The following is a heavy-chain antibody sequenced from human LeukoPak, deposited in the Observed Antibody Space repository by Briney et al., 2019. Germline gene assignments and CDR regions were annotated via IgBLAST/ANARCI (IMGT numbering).Heavy chain of an antibody. CDR2: IYYSGST. CDR1: GGSISSYY. D-gene: IGHD3-22*01. J-gene: IGHJ4*02. Sequence: KPSETLSLTCTVSGGSISSYYWSWIRQPPGKGLEWIGYIYYSGSTNYNPSLKSRVTISVDTSKNQFSLKVSSVTAADTAVYYCARRRDSASESAVDYWGQGTLVTVSS. CDR3: ARRRDSASESAVDY. V-gene: IGHV4-59*08.